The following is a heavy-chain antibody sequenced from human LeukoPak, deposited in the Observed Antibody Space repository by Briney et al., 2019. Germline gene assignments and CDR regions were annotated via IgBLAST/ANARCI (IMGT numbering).Heavy chain of an antibody. J-gene: IGHJ5*02. D-gene: IGHD6-13*01. CDR3: ARHVSGPAAGAFGFDP. CDR1: GASISNYY. Sequence: SETLSLTCTVSGASISNYYWSWIRQLPGKGLEWIGYIYDSDTTNYNPSLQSRVTISADTSKNQFSLKLSSVTAADTAVYYCARHVSGPAAGAFGFDPWGQGTLVTVSS. V-gene: IGHV4-59*08. CDR2: IYDSDTT.